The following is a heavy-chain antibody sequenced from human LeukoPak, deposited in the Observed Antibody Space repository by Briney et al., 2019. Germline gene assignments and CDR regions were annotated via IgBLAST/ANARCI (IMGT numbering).Heavy chain of an antibody. CDR3: ARSVITMGIGTVNWFDP. V-gene: IGHV1-69*04. D-gene: IGHD3-10*01. CDR2: IIPILGIA. CDR1: GGTFSSYA. J-gene: IGHJ5*02. Sequence: ASVKVSCKASGGTFSSYAISWVRQAPGQGLEWMGRIIPILGIANYAQKFQGRVTITADKSTSTAYMELSSLRSEDTAVYYCARSVITMGIGTVNWFDPWGQGTLVTVSS.